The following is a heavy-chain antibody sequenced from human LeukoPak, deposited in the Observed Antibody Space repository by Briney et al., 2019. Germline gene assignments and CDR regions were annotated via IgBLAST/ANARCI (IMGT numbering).Heavy chain of an antibody. Sequence: SETLSLTCAVYGGSFSGYYWSWIRQPPGKGLEWIGEINHSGSTNYNPSLKSRVTISVDTSKNQFSLKLSSVTAADAAVYYCASEWEGYSSSSSSNWGQGTLVTVSS. CDR3: ASEWEGYSSSSSSN. D-gene: IGHD6-6*01. J-gene: IGHJ4*02. CDR2: INHSGST. V-gene: IGHV4-34*01. CDR1: GGSFSGYY.